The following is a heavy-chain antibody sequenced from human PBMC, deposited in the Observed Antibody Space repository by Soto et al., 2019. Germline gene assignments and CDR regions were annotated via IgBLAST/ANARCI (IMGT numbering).Heavy chain of an antibody. CDR1: GFTFTSSA. CDR2: IVVGSGNT. Sequence: ASVKVSCKASGFTFTSSAVQWVRQARGQRLEWIGWIVVGSGNTNYAQKFQERVTITRDMSTSTAYMELSSLRSEDTAVYYCAADPRHIVGATLDYWGQGTLVTVSS. CDR3: AADPRHIVGATLDY. J-gene: IGHJ4*02. D-gene: IGHD1-26*01. V-gene: IGHV1-58*01.